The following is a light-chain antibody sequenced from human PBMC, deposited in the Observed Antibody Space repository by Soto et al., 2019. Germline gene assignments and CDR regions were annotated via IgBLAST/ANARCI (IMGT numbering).Light chain of an antibody. CDR2: DAS. J-gene: IGKJ1*01. V-gene: IGKV1-5*01. CDR3: QQYNDLWT. Sequence: DIQMTQSPSTLSASAGDRATITCRASKNINTWVAWYQQKPGKAPRLLIYDASSLASGIPARVSGSGSGTEFTLTISSLQSEDVAAYYCQQYNDLWTFGQGTKVDIK. CDR1: KNINTW.